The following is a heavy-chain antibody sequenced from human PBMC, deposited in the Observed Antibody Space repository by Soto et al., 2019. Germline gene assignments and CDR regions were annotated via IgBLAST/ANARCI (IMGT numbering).Heavy chain of an antibody. Sequence: SVKIGCKAPADPLTTYDINLVRQATGHGVEWMGWINPNSGNIVYAQRFQGRVTMTRDTAIRTDYMEVRSLRSDDTAVYYCARGRASGSYYLLEYWGQGTLVTFSS. V-gene: IGHV1-8*01. D-gene: IGHD3-10*01. CDR2: INPNSGNI. CDR3: ARGRASGSYYLLEY. CDR1: ADPLTTYD. J-gene: IGHJ4*02.